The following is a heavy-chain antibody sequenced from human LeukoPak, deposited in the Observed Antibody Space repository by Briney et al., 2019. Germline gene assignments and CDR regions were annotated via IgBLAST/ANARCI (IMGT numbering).Heavy chain of an antibody. J-gene: IGHJ3*02. D-gene: IGHD3-3*01. CDR2: IIPMFDTP. CDR3: ARHTTIFGVAIIDI. CDR1: GGTFSNYA. Sequence: GASVKVSCKASGGTFSNYAISWVRQAPGQGLEWMGGIIPMFDTPIYAQKFQGRVTMTRDTSISTAYMDLSSLRSDDTAVYYCARHTTIFGVAIIDIWGQGTMVTVSS. V-gene: IGHV1-69*05.